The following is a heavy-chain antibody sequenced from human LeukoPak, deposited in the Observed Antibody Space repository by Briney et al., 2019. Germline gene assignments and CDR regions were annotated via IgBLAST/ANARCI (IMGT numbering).Heavy chain of an antibody. J-gene: IGHJ4*02. D-gene: IGHD3-10*01. CDR3: ARLRGPMVRGDR. CDR1: GFTFSSYE. Sequence: VGSLRLSCAASGFTFSSYEMNWVRQAPGNGLEWVSYISSSGSTIYYADSVKGRFTISRDNAKNSLYLQMNSLSAEDTAVYYCARLRGPMVRGDRWGQGTLVTVSS. V-gene: IGHV3-48*03. CDR2: ISSSGSTI.